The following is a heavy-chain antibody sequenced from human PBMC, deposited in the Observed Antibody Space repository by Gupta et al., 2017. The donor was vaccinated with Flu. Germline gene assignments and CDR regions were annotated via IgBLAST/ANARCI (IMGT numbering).Heavy chain of an antibody. CDR1: GGSINYYY. Sequence: PGLVKPSETLSLTCTVSGGSINYYYWIWTREPPGKGLEWIGNIHYSGSVNYKPSLNSRVTISLARSRNQFSLELTSVTAADTAVYYCARASLDGYIDYWGQGTLVTVSS. J-gene: IGHJ4*02. V-gene: IGHV4-59*01. CDR2: IHYSGSV. CDR3: ARASLDGYIDY.